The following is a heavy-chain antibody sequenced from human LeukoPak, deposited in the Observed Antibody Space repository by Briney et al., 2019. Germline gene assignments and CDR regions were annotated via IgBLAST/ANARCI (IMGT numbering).Heavy chain of an antibody. V-gene: IGHV7-4-1*02. CDR2: INTNTGNP. J-gene: IGHJ6*03. Sequence: ASVKVSCKASGYTFTSYAMNWVRQAPGQGLEWMGWINTNTGNPTYAQGFTGRFVFSLDTSVSTAYLQISSLKAEDTAVYYCAREGIRFLEWPIFSYYMDVWGKGTTVTVSS. D-gene: IGHD3-3*01. CDR1: GYTFTSYA. CDR3: AREGIRFLEWPIFSYYMDV.